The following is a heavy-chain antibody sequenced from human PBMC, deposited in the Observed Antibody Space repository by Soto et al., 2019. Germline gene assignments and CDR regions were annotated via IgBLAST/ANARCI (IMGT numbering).Heavy chain of an antibody. CDR1: GFTLSAYW. CDR3: ARAPEQRPIDY. CDR2: ISVDGRST. Sequence: PGGSLRLSCAASGFTLSAYWMHWVRQVPGKGLLWVSRISVDGRSTTYADSVRGRFTISRDNAKNTLYLQMDTLRAEDTAVYYYARAPEQRPIDYWGQGSLVTVSS. J-gene: IGHJ4*02. D-gene: IGHD6-19*01. V-gene: IGHV3-74*01.